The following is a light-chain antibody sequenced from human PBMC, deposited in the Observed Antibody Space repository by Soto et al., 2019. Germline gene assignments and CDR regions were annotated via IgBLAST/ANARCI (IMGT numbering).Light chain of an antibody. CDR2: AAS. CDR1: QSIRSY. CDR3: QQSYSTPNT. J-gene: IGKJ2*01. Sequence: DIQMTQSPSSLSASVGDRVTITCRASQSIRSYLNWYQQKPGTAPKLLIYAASSLQSGVPSRFSGSGSGTDFTLTISSLQPEDFATYYWQQSYSTPNTFGQGTKLEIK. V-gene: IGKV1-39*01.